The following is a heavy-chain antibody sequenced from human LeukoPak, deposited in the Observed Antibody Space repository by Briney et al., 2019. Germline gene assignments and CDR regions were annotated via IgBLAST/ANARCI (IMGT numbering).Heavy chain of an antibody. CDR1: GYSFTSHY. CDR3: ARDTSEGDYAWWFDP. CDR2: INPRGTAT. D-gene: IGHD3-16*01. Sequence: ASVKVSFKASGYSFTSHYMHWVRQAPGQGLEWMGLINPRGTATRYAESFQGRLTLTRDLSTSTDYMELSSLRSDDTAVYFCARDTSEGDYAWWFDPWGQGILVTVSS. J-gene: IGHJ5*02. V-gene: IGHV1-46*01.